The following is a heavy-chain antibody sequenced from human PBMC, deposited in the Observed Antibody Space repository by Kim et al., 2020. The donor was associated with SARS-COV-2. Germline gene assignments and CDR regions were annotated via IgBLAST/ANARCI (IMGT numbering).Heavy chain of an antibody. Sequence: SVKVSCKASGGTFSSYAISWVRQAPGQGLEWMGGIIPIFGTANYAQKFQGRVTITADESTSTAYMELSSLRSEDTAVYYCARDGVGATGLYFDYWGQGTLVTVSS. J-gene: IGHJ4*02. D-gene: IGHD1-26*01. CDR1: GGTFSSYA. CDR3: ARDGVGATGLYFDY. CDR2: IIPIFGTA. V-gene: IGHV1-69*13.